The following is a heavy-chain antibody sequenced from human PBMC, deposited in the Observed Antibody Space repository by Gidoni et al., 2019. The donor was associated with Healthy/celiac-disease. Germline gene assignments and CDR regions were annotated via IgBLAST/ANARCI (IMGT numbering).Heavy chain of an antibody. J-gene: IGHJ6*02. D-gene: IGHD2-2*01. CDR1: GGSISSGGYY. CDR3: ARYLSSPRSCSSTSCLFGGMDV. Sequence: QVQLQESGPGLVKPSQTLSLTCTVSGGSISSGGYYWSWIRQHPGKGLEWIGYIYYSGSTYYNPSLKSRVTISVDTSKNQFSLKLSSVTAADTAVYYCARYLSSPRSCSSTSCLFGGMDVWGQGTTVTVSS. CDR2: IYYSGST. V-gene: IGHV4-31*03.